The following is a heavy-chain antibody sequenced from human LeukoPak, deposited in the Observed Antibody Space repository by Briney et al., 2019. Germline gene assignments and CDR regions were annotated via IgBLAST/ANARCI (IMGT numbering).Heavy chain of an antibody. CDR3: ARGSRFGVVGRDAFDI. J-gene: IGHJ3*02. V-gene: IGHV3-21*01. D-gene: IGHD3-3*01. CDR2: ISSSSSYI. CDR1: GFTFSSYS. Sequence: GGSLRLSCAASGFTFSSYSMNWVRQAPGKGLEWVSSISSSSSYIYYADSVKGRFTISRDNAKNSLYLQVNSLRAEDTAVYYCARGSRFGVVGRDAFDIWGQGTVVTVSS.